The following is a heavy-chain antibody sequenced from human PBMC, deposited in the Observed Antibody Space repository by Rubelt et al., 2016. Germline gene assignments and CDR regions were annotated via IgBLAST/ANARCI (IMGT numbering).Heavy chain of an antibody. J-gene: IGHJ5*02. CDR2: IYYSGST. D-gene: IGHD3-10*01. V-gene: IGHV4-31*03. CDR3: ARCYGSGSYGNWFDP. CDR1: GGSISSGGYY. Sequence: TLSLTCTVSGGSISSGGYYWSWIRQHPGKGLEWIGYIYYSGSTYYNPSLKSRVTISVDTSKNQFSLKLSSVTAADTAVYYCARCYGSGSYGNWFDPWGQGTLVTVSS.